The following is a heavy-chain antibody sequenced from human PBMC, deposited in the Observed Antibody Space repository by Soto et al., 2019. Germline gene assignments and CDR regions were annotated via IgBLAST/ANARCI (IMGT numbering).Heavy chain of an antibody. Sequence: SQTLSLTCAISGDRVSSNSAAWNWIRQSPSRGLEWLGRTYYRSKWYNDYAVSVKSRITIKPDTSKNQFSLQLNSVTPEDRAVYYCARTDPSKWGPGGLGGDYYYYYGMDVWGQGTTVTVSS. D-gene: IGHD7-27*01. CDR2: TYYRSKWYN. CDR1: GDRVSSNSAA. V-gene: IGHV6-1*01. CDR3: ARTDPSKWGPGGLGGDYYYYYGMDV. J-gene: IGHJ6*02.